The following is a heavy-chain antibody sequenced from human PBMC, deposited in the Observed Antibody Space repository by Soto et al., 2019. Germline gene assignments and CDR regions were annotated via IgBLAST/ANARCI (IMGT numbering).Heavy chain of an antibody. CDR1: GYTFTSYA. Sequence: ASVKVSCKASGYTFTSYAMHWVRQAPGQRLEWMGWINAGNGNTKYSQKFQGRVTITRDTSASTAYMELSSLRSEDTAVYYCATGLGVVVVDQREDAFDIWGQGTMVTVSS. CDR2: INAGNGNT. D-gene: IGHD2-15*01. CDR3: ATGLGVVVVDQREDAFDI. V-gene: IGHV1-3*01. J-gene: IGHJ3*02.